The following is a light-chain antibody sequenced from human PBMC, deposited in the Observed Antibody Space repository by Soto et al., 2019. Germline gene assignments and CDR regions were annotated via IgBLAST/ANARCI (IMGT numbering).Light chain of an antibody. Sequence: EIVMTQSPATLSVSPGERATLSCRASQSVSSNLAWYQQKPGQAPRLLIYGASTRATGIPARFSGSGSGTEFTRTISRLQSEDFAVYYCQQYNNWPPVTFGPGTKVDIK. CDR3: QQYNNWPPVT. CDR1: QSVSSN. J-gene: IGKJ3*01. V-gene: IGKV3-15*01. CDR2: GAS.